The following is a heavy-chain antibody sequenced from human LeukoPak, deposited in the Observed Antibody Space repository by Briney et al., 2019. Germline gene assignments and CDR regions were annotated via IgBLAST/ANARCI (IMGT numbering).Heavy chain of an antibody. V-gene: IGHV3-23*01. CDR3: AKGDGVTCYSGIAY. Sequence: GGSLRLSCAASGAIFSNCAMSWVRQVPGKGLEWVSAISGSGGSTYYADSVKGRFTISRDNSKNTLYLQMNSLRAKDTAVYYCAKGDGVTCYSGIAYWGQGTLVTVSS. CDR2: ISGSGGST. J-gene: IGHJ4*02. CDR1: GAIFSNCA. D-gene: IGHD2-15*01.